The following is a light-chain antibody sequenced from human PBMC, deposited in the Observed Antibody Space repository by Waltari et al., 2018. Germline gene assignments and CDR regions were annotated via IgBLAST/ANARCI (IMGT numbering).Light chain of an antibody. Sequence: IVLTQSPGTLSLSPGERATLSCRASQSVSNTYLAWYQRKPGQAPRLLIYGASSRATGIPDRFSGSGSWTEFTLTINALEPEDSAVYFCQQYNYSPLTFGAGTRVEIK. V-gene: IGKV3-20*01. CDR1: QSVSNTY. CDR2: GAS. J-gene: IGKJ4*01. CDR3: QQYNYSPLT.